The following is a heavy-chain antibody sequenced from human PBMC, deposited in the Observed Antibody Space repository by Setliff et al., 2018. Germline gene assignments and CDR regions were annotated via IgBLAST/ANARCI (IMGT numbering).Heavy chain of an antibody. CDR3: ARGRLSFGSYGSGNQWKYSYYMDV. CDR2: MHAGGNI. D-gene: IGHD3-10*01. Sequence: SETLSLTCSVSGDSLRNDYWTWIRQPPGKGLEWIGNMHAGGNINYNRSLKSRVTLSLATSKSQFSPNLTSVTAADTAIYYCARGRLSFGSYGSGNQWKYSYYMDVLGKGTTVTVSS. CDR1: GDSLRNDY. J-gene: IGHJ6*03. V-gene: IGHV4-4*08.